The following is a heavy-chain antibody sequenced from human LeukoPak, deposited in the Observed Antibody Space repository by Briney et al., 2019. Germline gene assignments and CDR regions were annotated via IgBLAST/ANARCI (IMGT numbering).Heavy chain of an antibody. V-gene: IGHV4-61*02. D-gene: IGHD3-22*01. CDR3: ARGTNSGYRIIDY. CDR1: GGSISSGSYY. Sequence: SETLSLTCTVSGGSISSGSYYWSWIRQPAGKGLEWIGRIYTSGSTNYNPSLKSRVTISVDTSKNQFSLKLSSVTAADTAVYYCARGTNSGYRIIDYWGQGTLVTVSS. J-gene: IGHJ4*02. CDR2: IYTSGST.